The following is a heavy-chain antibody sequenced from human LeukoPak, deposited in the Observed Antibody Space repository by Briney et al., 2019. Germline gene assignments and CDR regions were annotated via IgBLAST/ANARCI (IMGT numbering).Heavy chain of an antibody. V-gene: IGHV4-4*09. D-gene: IGHD4-23*01. CDR1: GGSISSYY. J-gene: IGHJ6*03. CDR3: ARGPRVVTPGGGYYYYYMDV. Sequence: SETLSLTCTVSGGSISSYYWSWIRQPPGKGLEWIGYIYTSGSTNYNPSLKSRVTMSVDTSKNQFSLKLSSVTAADTAVYYCARGPRVVTPGGGYYYYYMDVWGKGTTVTVSS. CDR2: IYTSGST.